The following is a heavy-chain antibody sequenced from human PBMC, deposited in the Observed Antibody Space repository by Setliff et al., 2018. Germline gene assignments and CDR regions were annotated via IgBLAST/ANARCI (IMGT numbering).Heavy chain of an antibody. Sequence: ASVKVSCKASGYTFNNYGISWVRQAPGQGLEWMGWISAYSGNTYYAQKFQDRVTLTTHTSTNMGYLELRDLRSDDTAVYYCLRLVRYCTKIACQATSGDEVWGLGTLVTVSS. CDR1: GYTFNNYG. J-gene: IGHJ4*02. CDR2: ISAYSGNT. D-gene: IGHD2-8*01. CDR3: LRLVRYCTKIACQATSGDEV. V-gene: IGHV1-18*01.